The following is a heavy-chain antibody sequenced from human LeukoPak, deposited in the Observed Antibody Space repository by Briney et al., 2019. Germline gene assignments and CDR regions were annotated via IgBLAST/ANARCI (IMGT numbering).Heavy chain of an antibody. V-gene: IGHV3-66*02. D-gene: IGHD3-3*01. CDR3: ANLQGWSGYSFTDY. CDR1: GFTVSSYY. CDR2: IYTAGST. J-gene: IGHJ4*02. Sequence: GGSLRLSCAASGFTVSSYYMTWVRQAPGTGLDWVSVIYTAGSTHYADSVKGRFTISRDNSKNTLYLQMNSLRAEDTAVYYCANLQGWSGYSFTDYWGQGTLVTVSS.